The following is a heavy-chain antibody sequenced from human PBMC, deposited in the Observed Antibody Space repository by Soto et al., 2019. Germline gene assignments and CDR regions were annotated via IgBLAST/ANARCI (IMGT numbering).Heavy chain of an antibody. CDR2: ISSSGSTI. J-gene: IGHJ6*02. Sequence: GGSLRLSCAASGFTFSSYEMNWVRQAPGKGLEWVSYISSSGSTIYYADSVKGRFTISRDNAKNSLYLQMNRLRAEDTAVYYCARVRIVVVTTYPGDYYGMDVWGQGTTVTVSS. V-gene: IGHV3-48*03. CDR3: ARVRIVVVTTYPGDYYGMDV. D-gene: IGHD2-21*02. CDR1: GFTFSSYE.